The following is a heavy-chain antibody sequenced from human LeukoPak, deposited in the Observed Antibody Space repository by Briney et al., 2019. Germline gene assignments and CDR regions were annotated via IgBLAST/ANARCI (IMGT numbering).Heavy chain of an antibody. J-gene: IGHJ5*02. CDR1: GYTFTRYD. V-gene: IGHV1-69*04. CDR2: IIPILGIA. CDR3: ARVVGITGTNNWFDP. Sequence: SVKVSCKASGYTFTRYDINWVRQATGQGLEWMGRIIPILGIANYAQKFQGRVTITADKSTSTAYMELSSLRSEDTAVYYCARVVGITGTNNWFDPWGQGTLVTVSS. D-gene: IGHD1/OR15-1a*01.